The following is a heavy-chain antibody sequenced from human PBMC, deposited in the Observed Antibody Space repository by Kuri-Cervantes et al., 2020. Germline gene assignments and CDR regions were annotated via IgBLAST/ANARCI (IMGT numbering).Heavy chain of an antibody. CDR1: GGSISSYY. CDR3: ARGRAGAARRMWWFDP. D-gene: IGHD6-6*01. J-gene: IGHJ5*02. CDR2: IYYSGST. V-gene: IGHV4-59*01. Sequence: GSLRLSCTVSGGSISSYYWSWIRQPPGKGLEWIGYIYYSGSTNYNPSLKSRVTISVDTSKNQFSLKLTSVTAADTAVYYCARGRAGAARRMWWFDPRGQGTLVTVSS.